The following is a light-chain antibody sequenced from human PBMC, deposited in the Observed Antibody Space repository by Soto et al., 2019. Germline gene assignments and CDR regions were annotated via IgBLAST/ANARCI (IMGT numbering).Light chain of an antibody. V-gene: IGLV2-8*01. CDR1: SSDVGGYNY. CDR2: EVS. Sequence: QSALTQPPSASGSPGQSVTISCTGTSSDVGGYNYVSWYQQHPGKAPKLMIYEVSKRPSGVPDRFSGSKSDNTASLTVSGLQAADEADCYCSSFAGGNNLLFGGGTKLTVL. CDR3: SSFAGGNNLL. J-gene: IGLJ2*01.